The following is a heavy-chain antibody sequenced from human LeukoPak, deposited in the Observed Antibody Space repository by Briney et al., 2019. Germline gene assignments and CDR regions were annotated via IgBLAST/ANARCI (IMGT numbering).Heavy chain of an antibody. CDR2: ISYDGSNK. CDR1: GFTFSSYA. Sequence: GGSLRLSCAASGFTFSSYAMHWVRQAPGQGLEWGAVISYDGSNKYYADSVKGRFTISRDNSKNTLYLQMNSLRAEDTAVYYCAREGLWSHFDYWGQGTLVTVSS. J-gene: IGHJ4*02. V-gene: IGHV3-30-3*01. CDR3: AREGLWSHFDY. D-gene: IGHD5-18*01.